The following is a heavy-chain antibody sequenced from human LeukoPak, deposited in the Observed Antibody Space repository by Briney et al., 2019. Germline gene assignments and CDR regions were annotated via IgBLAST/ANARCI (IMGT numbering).Heavy chain of an antibody. J-gene: IGHJ3*02. CDR3: ARAKRNAFDI. CDR2: ISYDGSNK. Sequence: GGSLRLSCAASGFTFSSYAMHWVRQAPGKGLEWVAVISYDGSNKYYADSVKGRFTISRDNSKNTLYLQMNSLRAEDTAVYYCARAKRNAFDIWGQGTMVTVSS. V-gene: IGHV3-30*04. CDR1: GFTFSSYA.